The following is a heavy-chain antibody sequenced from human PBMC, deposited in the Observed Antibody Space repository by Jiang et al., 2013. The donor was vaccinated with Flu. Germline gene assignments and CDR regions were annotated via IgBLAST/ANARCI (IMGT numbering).Heavy chain of an antibody. CDR2: ISAYNGNT. D-gene: IGHD3-22*01. J-gene: IGHJ4*02. CDR3: ARGVRGYYDSSGYYYYFDY. V-gene: IGHV1-18*01. Sequence: WVRQAPGQGLEWMGWISAYNGNTNYAQKLQGRVTMTTDTSTSTAYMELRSLRSDDTAVYYCARGVRGYYDSSGYYYYFDYWGQGTLVTVSS.